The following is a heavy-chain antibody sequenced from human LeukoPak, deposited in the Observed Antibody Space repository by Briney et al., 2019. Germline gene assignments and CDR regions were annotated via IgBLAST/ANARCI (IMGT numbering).Heavy chain of an antibody. CDR2: ISGSGDRT. Sequence: GGSLRLSCAASGFTFSYYGMNWVRQAPGKGLEWVSGISGSGDRTYYEDSVKGRFTISRDNSKNTLYLQMNSLRAEDTAVYYCAKGSIVGATSYYYLDVWGTGTTVTVSS. CDR1: GFTFSYYG. D-gene: IGHD1-26*01. J-gene: IGHJ6*03. CDR3: AKGSIVGATSYYYLDV. V-gene: IGHV3-23*01.